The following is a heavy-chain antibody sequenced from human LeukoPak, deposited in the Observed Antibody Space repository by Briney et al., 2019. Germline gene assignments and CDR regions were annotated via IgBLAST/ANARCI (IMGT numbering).Heavy chain of an antibody. CDR2: IYHSGST. Sequence: SQTLSLTCTVSGGSISSGGYYWSWIRQPPGKGLEWIGYIYHSGSTYYNPSLKSRVTISVDRSKNQFSLKLSSVTAADTAVYYCARDPSGGSYFDYWGQGTLVTVSS. CDR3: ARDPSGGSYFDY. D-gene: IGHD3-16*01. CDR1: GGSISSGGYY. J-gene: IGHJ4*02. V-gene: IGHV4-30-2*01.